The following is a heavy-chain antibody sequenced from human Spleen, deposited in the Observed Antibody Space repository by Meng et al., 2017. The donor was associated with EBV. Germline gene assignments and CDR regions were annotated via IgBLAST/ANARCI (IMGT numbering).Heavy chain of an antibody. CDR2: IDTNGGGT. Sequence: QVHLVQSGAEVKKPGASVKVACKASGYRCTDYYIHWVRQALGQGLEWMGRIDTNGGGTYAQKFQGRVTMTRDTSITTAFMELSSLRSDDTAIYYCARDLPHNCFDLWGQGTLVTVSS. J-gene: IGHJ5*02. CDR3: ARDLPHNCFDL. CDR1: GYRCTDYY. D-gene: IGHD2-21*01. V-gene: IGHV1-2*06.